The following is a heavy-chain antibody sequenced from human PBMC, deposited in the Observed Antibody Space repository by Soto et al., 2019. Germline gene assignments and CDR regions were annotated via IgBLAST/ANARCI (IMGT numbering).Heavy chain of an antibody. CDR2: INPNSGGT. V-gene: IGHV1-2*04. Sequence: QVQLVQSGAEVKKPGASVKVSCKASGYTFTGYYMHWVRQAPGQGLEWMGWINPNSGGTNYAQKFQGWVTMNRDTSISTAYMELSRLRSDDTAVYYCARGGIAVAGTGGGYYYGMDVWGQGTTVTVSS. D-gene: IGHD6-19*01. J-gene: IGHJ6*02. CDR1: GYTFTGYY. CDR3: ARGGIAVAGTGGGYYYGMDV.